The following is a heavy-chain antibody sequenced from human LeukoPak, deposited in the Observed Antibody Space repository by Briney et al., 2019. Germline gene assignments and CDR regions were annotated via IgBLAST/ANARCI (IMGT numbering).Heavy chain of an antibody. J-gene: IGHJ3*02. Sequence: SVKVSCKASGGTFSSYAISWVRQAPGQGLEWMGGIIPIFGTANYAQKFQGRVTITTDESTSTAYMELSSLRSEDTAVYYCAAAHSSQAGPYAFDIWGQGTMVTVSS. D-gene: IGHD6-13*01. V-gene: IGHV1-69*05. CDR1: GGTFSSYA. CDR3: AAAHSSQAGPYAFDI. CDR2: IIPIFGTA.